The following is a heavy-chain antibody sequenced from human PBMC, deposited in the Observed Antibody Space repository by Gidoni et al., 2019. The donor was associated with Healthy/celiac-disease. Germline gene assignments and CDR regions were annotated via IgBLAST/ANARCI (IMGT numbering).Heavy chain of an antibody. CDR3: ASWSWYSYGNDY. CDR1: GGSISSSSYY. J-gene: IGHJ4*02. Sequence: QLQLQESGPGLVKPSETLSLTCTVSGGSISSSSYYWVWIRQPQGKGLEWIGSIYYSGSTYYNPSLKSRVTISVDTSKNQFSLKLSSVTAADTAVYYCASWSWYSYGNDYWGQGTLVTVSS. CDR2: IYYSGST. D-gene: IGHD5-18*01. V-gene: IGHV4-39*01.